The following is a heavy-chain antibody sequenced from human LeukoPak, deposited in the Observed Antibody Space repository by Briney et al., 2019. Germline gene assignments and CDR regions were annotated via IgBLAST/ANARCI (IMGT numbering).Heavy chain of an antibody. J-gene: IGHJ4*02. CDR1: GYTLTELS. V-gene: IGHV1-24*01. D-gene: IGHD1-26*01. Sequence: ASVKVSCKVSGYTLTELSMHWVRQAPGKGLEWMGGLDPEDGETIYAQKFQGRVTMTEDTSTDTAYMELSSLRSEDTAVYYCATDLGSSWDTFDYWGQGTLVTVSS. CDR3: ATDLGSSWDTFDY. CDR2: LDPEDGET.